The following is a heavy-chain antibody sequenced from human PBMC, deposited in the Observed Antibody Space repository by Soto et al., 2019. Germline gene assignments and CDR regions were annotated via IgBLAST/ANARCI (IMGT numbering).Heavy chain of an antibody. V-gene: IGHV3-49*03. D-gene: IGHD3-10*01. Sequence: LRLSCTASGFTLGDYAMSWFRQAPGKGLEWVGFIRSKPYDGTTEYAASAKGRFTISRDDSKSIAYLQMNSLKTEDTAVYYCAKDLFSMVRGASYYSYGMDVWGQGTTVTVSS. J-gene: IGHJ6*02. CDR1: GFTLGDYA. CDR3: AKDLFSMVRGASYYSYGMDV. CDR2: IRSKPYDGTT.